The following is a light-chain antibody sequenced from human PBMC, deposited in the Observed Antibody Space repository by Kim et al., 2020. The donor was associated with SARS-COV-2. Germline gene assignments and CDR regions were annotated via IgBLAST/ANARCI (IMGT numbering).Light chain of an antibody. CDR3: QQFHDWYS. V-gene: IGKV3-15*01. CDR2: SAT. J-gene: IGKJ2*03. Sequence: LSVSAGGRAPLTCRASQNVRGNLARYQQKPGQAPRLLIYSATNRATGVPGRFSGSGSGTEFTLTINNLQSEDFAVYYCQQFHDWYSFGQGTKLEI. CDR1: QNVRGN.